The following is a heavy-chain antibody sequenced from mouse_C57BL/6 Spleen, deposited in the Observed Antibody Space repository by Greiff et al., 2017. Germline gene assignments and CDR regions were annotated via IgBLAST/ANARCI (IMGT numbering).Heavy chain of an antibody. D-gene: IGHD1-1*01. CDR1: GYSITSGYY. V-gene: IGHV3-6*01. Sequence: ESGPGLVKPSQSLSLTCSVTGYSITSGYYWNWIRQFPGNKLEWMGYISYDGSNNYNQSLKNRISITRDTSKNQFFLELNSVTTEDTATYYCAKDYCGSSPAWFAYWGQGTLVTVSA. CDR2: ISYDGSN. J-gene: IGHJ3*01. CDR3: AKDYCGSSPAWFAY.